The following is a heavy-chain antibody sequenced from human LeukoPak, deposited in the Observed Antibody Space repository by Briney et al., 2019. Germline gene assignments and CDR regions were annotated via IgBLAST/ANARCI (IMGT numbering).Heavy chain of an antibody. CDR2: IYHSGST. CDR3: ARAGYYYDSSGLFDY. D-gene: IGHD3-22*01. J-gene: IGHJ4*02. CDR1: GGSVSSGGYY. Sequence: SETLSLTCTVSGGSVSSGGYYWSWIRQPPGKGLEWIGYIYHSGSTYYNPSLKSRVTISVDRSKNQFSLKLSSVTAADTAVYYCARAGYYYDSSGLFDYWGQGTLVTVSS. V-gene: IGHV4-30-2*01.